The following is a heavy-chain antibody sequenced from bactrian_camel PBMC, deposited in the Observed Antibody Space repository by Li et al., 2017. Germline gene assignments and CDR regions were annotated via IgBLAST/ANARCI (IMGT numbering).Heavy chain of an antibody. V-gene: IGHV3S40*01. CDR2: MTYVRGTT. Sequence: DVQLVESGGGLVQPGGSLRLSCAASGFTFSSYHMTWVRQAPGKGLEWLSAMTYVRGTTYYADSVKGRFAISRDDAKNTLYLQLNNLKSEDTALYYCATRGFAYEYKYWGQGTQVTVSS. CDR1: GFTFSSYH. CDR3: ATRGFAYEYKY. J-gene: IGHJ4*01.